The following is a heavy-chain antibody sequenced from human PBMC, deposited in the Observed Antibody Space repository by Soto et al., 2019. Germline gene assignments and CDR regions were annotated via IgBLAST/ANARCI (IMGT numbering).Heavy chain of an antibody. J-gene: IGHJ4*02. CDR1: GGSISSGGYY. CDR3: AREWIAAAGTKSPFDY. Sequence: SETLSLTCTVSGGSISSGGYYWSWIRQHPGKGLEWIGYIYYSGSTYYNPSLKSRVTISVDTSKNQFSLKLSSVTAADTAVYYCAREWIAAAGTKSPFDYWGQGTLVTVSS. CDR2: IYYSGST. D-gene: IGHD6-13*01. V-gene: IGHV4-31*03.